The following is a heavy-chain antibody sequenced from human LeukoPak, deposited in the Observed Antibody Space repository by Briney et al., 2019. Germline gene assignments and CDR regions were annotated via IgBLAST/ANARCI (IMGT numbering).Heavy chain of an antibody. Sequence: PGGSLRLSCAASGFTVSNNYMSWVRQAPGKGLEWVAVISYDGSNKYYADSVKGRFTISRDNSKNTLYLQMNSLRAEDTAVYYCARDFGGALDYWGQGTLVTVSS. D-gene: IGHD3-16*01. CDR3: ARDFGGALDY. V-gene: IGHV3-30*03. CDR1: GFTVSNNY. J-gene: IGHJ4*02. CDR2: ISYDGSNK.